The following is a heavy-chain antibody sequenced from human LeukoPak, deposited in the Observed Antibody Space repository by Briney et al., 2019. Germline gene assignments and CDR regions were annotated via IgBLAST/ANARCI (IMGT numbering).Heavy chain of an antibody. CDR1: GGSFSDYY. J-gene: IGHJ4*02. CDR3: ARETIAAAGLDY. Sequence: SQTLSLTCAVYGGSFSDYYWSWIRQPPGKGLEWIGEINHSGSTNYNPSLKSRVTISVDTSKNQFSLKLNSVTAADTAVYYCARETIAAAGLDYWGQGTLVTVSS. CDR2: INHSGST. V-gene: IGHV4-34*01. D-gene: IGHD6-13*01.